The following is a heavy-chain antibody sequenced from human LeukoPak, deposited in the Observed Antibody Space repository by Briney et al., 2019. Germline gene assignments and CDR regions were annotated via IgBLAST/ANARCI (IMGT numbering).Heavy chain of an antibody. D-gene: IGHD1-26*01. J-gene: IGHJ5*02. CDR1: GYTFTSYG. V-gene: IGHV1-18*01. CDR2: ISAYNGNT. Sequence: GASVKVSCKASGYTFTSYGISWVRQAPGQGLEWMGWISAYNGNTNYAQKLQGRVTMTTDTSTSTAYMELRSLRSDDTAVYYCARGTVGATDADWFDPWGQGTLVTVSS. CDR3: ARGTVGATDADWFDP.